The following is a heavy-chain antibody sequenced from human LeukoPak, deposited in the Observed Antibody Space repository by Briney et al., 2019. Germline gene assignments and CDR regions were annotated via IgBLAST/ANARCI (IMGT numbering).Heavy chain of an antibody. CDR3: ARGRIAVAGPRSPVNY. J-gene: IGHJ4*02. D-gene: IGHD6-19*01. CDR2: INPNSGGT. Sequence: ASVKVSCKASGYTFTGYYMHWVRQAPGQGLEWMGWINPNSGGTNYAQKFQGRVTMTRDTSISAAYMELSRLRSDDTAVHYCARGRIAVAGPRSPVNYWGQGTLVTVSS. CDR1: GYTFTGYY. V-gene: IGHV1-2*02.